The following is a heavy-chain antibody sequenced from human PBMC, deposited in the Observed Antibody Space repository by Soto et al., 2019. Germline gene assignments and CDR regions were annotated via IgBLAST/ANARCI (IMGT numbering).Heavy chain of an antibody. CDR1: GYTFTSYY. J-gene: IGHJ3*02. CDR3: ARILTPYYYDSSGYSFDAFDI. CDR2: INPSGGST. D-gene: IGHD3-22*01. Sequence: ASVKVSCKASGYTFTSYYMHWVRQAPGQGLEWMGIINPSGGSTSYAQKFQGRVTMTRDTSTSTVYMELSSLRSEDTAVYYCARILTPYYYDSSGYSFDAFDIWGQGTMVTVSS. V-gene: IGHV1-46*01.